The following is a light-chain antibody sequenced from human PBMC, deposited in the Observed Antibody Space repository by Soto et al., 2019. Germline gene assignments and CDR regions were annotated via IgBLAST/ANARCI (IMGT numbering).Light chain of an antibody. CDR2: DAS. V-gene: IGKV3-11*01. J-gene: IGKJ4*01. CDR3: EQRSDWPLT. CDR1: QSVSRY. Sequence: EIVLTQSPATLSLSPGERATLSCRASQSVSRYLAWYQQKPGQAPRLLIYDASNMATGIPARFSGSGSGTDFTLTISSLEPEDFAVYYWEQRSDWPLTFGGGTKVEIK.